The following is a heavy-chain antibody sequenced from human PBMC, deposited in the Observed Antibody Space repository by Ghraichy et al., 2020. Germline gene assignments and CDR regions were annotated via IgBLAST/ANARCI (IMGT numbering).Heavy chain of an antibody. CDR1: GGSVSSGSYY. J-gene: IGHJ5*02. CDR3: AREDYSNYENWFDP. D-gene: IGHD4-11*01. Sequence: SETLSLTCTVSGGSVSSGSYYWSWIRQPPGKGLEWIGYIYYSGSTNYNPSLKSRVTISVDTSRNQFSLKLSSVTAADTAVYYCAREDYSNYENWFDPWGQGTLVTVSS. V-gene: IGHV4-61*01. CDR2: IYYSGST.